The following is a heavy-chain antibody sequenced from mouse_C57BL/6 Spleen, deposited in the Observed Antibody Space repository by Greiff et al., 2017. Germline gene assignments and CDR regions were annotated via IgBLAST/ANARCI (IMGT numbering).Heavy chain of an antibody. CDR1: GFSLTSYG. CDR3: AKGVLGRGYFDY. Sequence: VKLMESGAGLVAPAPTLSITCTVSGFSLTSYGVSWVRQHPGKGLEWLGVIWGDGSTNYHSALISGLSISKDNSKSQVFVKLNSLRTDDTATYYCAKGVLGRGYFDYWGQGTTLTVSS. J-gene: IGHJ2*01. CDR2: IWGDGST. D-gene: IGHD4-1*01. V-gene: IGHV2-3*01.